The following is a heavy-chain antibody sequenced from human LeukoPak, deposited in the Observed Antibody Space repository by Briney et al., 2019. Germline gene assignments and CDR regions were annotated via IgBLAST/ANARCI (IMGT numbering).Heavy chain of an antibody. CDR1: GFTFSSYS. CDR3: AKDIRGDIVVVPAAQAGVFDI. D-gene: IGHD2-2*01. Sequence: GGSLRLSCAASGFTFSSYSMNWVRQAPGKGLEWVSYISSSSSTIYYADSVKGRFTISRDNARNSLYLQMNSLRAEDTAGYYCAKDIRGDIVVVPAAQAGVFDIWGQGAMVTVSS. V-gene: IGHV3-48*01. CDR2: ISSSSSTI. J-gene: IGHJ3*02.